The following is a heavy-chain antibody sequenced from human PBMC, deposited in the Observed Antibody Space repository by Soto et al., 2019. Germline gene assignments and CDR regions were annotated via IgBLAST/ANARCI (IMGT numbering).Heavy chain of an antibody. Sequence: ESGGGVVQPGRSLRLSCAASGFTFSSYGMHWVRQAPGKGLEWVAVISYDGSNKYYADSVKGRFTISRDNSKNTLYLQMNSLRAEDTAVYYCAKVGPDSSGYYSKYWGQGTLVTVSS. CDR3: AKVGPDSSGYYSKY. CDR1: GFTFSSYG. J-gene: IGHJ4*02. V-gene: IGHV3-30*18. CDR2: ISYDGSNK. D-gene: IGHD3-22*01.